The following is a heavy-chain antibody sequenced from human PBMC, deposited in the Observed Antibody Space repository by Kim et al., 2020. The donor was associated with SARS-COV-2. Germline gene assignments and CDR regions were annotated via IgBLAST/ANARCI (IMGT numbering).Heavy chain of an antibody. V-gene: IGHV3-48*02. D-gene: IGHD2-21*02. J-gene: IGHJ5*02. CDR2: ISSSSSTI. Sequence: GGSLRLSCAASGFTFSSYSMNWVRQAPGKGLEWVSYISSSSSTIYYADSVKGRFTISRDNAKNSLYLQMNSLRDEDTAVYYCARDPLGGCGGDCYSDWFDPWGQGTLVTDSS. CDR1: GFTFSSYS. CDR3: ARDPLGGCGGDCYSDWFDP.